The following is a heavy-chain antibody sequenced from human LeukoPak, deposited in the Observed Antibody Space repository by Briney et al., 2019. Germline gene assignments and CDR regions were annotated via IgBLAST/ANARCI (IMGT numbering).Heavy chain of an antibody. V-gene: IGHV4-39*01. CDR1: GGSINSSSYY. CDR2: IYYSGST. Sequence: PSETLSLTCTVSGGSINSSSYYWGWIRQPPGKGLEWIGSIYYSGSTYYNPSLKSRVTISVDTSKNQFSLKLSSVTAADTAVYYCARHTYATTVTVYFDYWGQGTLVTVSS. D-gene: IGHD4-17*01. J-gene: IGHJ4*02. CDR3: ARHTYATTVTVYFDY.